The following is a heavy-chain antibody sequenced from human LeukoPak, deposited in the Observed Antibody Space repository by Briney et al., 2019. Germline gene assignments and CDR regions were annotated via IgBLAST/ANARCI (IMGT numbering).Heavy chain of an antibody. D-gene: IGHD1-26*01. J-gene: IGHJ4*02. Sequence: GESLKISCKGSGYSFTSYWIGWVRQMPGKGLEWMGIIYPGDSDTRYSPSFQGQVTISADKSISTAYLQWSSLKASDTAMYYCARRRPVGAITGGWTFDYWGQGTLVTVSS. CDR1: GYSFTSYW. V-gene: IGHV5-51*01. CDR3: ARRRPVGAITGGWTFDY. CDR2: IYPGDSDT.